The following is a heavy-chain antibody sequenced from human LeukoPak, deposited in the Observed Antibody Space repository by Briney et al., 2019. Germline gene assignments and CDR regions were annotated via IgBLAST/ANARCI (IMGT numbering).Heavy chain of an antibody. CDR2: IIPLFGTA. D-gene: IGHD6-19*01. CDR1: GGTFYSYS. J-gene: IGHJ4*02. V-gene: IGHV1-69*13. Sequence: SVKVSCKASGGTFYSYSISWVRQAPGQRPEWMGGIIPLFGTANYAQKFQGRVTITADESTSTAYMELSSLRSEDTAVYYCARGVMEGWYYFDYWGQGTLVTVSS. CDR3: ARGVMEGWYYFDY.